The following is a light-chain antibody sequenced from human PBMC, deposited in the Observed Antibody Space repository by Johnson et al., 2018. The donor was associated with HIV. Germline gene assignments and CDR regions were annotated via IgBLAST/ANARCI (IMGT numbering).Light chain of an antibody. CDR2: ENN. V-gene: IGLV1-51*02. Sequence: QSVLTQPPSVSAAPGQKVTISCSGSSSNIGNNYVSWYQQLPGTAPKLLIYENNKRPSGIPDRFSGSKSGTSATLGIPGLQTGDEADDYCGTWDSRLSAGYAFGTVTKVTVL. CDR1: SSNIGNNY. J-gene: IGLJ1*01. CDR3: GTWDSRLSAGYA.